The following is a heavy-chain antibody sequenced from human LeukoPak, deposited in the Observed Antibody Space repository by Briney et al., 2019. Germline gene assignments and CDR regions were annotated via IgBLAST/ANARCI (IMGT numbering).Heavy chain of an antibody. D-gene: IGHD6-19*01. J-gene: IGHJ5*02. CDR1: GFTFSSYS. CDR2: ISSSSSTI. CDR3: ASATTSYSSGWLIEQT. V-gene: IGHV3-48*01. Sequence: QPGGSLRLSCAASGFTFSSYSMNWVRQAPGKGLEWVSYISSSSSTIYYADSVKGRFTISRDNAKNSLYLQMNSLRAEDTAVYYCASATTSYSSGWLIEQTWGQGTLVTVSS.